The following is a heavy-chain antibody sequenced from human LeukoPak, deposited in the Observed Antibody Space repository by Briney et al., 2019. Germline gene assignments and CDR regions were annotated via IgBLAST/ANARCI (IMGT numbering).Heavy chain of an antibody. CDR1: GFNFDNFA. D-gene: IGHD2-21*01. CDR3: ATLICGGYCNNGFDN. J-gene: IGHJ4*02. V-gene: IGHV3-30-3*01. Sequence: QSGGSLRLSCVVSGFNFDNFAMHWVRQPLGKGLEWVAVISYDGSNKYYADSVKGRFTISRDNSKNTLYLQMNSLRAEDTAVYYCATLICGGYCNNGFDNWGQGTLVTVSS. CDR2: ISYDGSNK.